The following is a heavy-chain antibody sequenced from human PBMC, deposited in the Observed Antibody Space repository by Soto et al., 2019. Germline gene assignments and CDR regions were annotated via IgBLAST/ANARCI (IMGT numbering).Heavy chain of an antibody. CDR1: GYSFTSYW. D-gene: IGHD6-6*01. CDR2: IDPSDSYT. V-gene: IGHV5-10-1*03. CDR3: ARHTDPYSSSSARYYGMDV. J-gene: IGHJ6*02. Sequence: EVQLVQSGAEVKKPGESLRISCKGSGYSFTSYWISWVRQMPGKGLEWMGRIDPSDSYTNYSPSFQGHVTISADKSISTAYLQWSSLKASDTAMYYCARHTDPYSSSSARYYGMDVWGQGTTVTVSS.